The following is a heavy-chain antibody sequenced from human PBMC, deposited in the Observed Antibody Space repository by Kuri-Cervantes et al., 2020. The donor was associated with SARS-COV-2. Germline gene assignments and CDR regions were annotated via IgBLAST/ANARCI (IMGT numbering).Heavy chain of an antibody. V-gene: IGHV4-39*01. CDR1: GGSISSSSYY. CDR3: ARQMMSSITIFGVVITRNWFDP. J-gene: IGHJ5*02. D-gene: IGHD3-3*01. Sequence: SETLSLTCTVSGGSISSSSYYWGWIRQPPGKVLEWIGSIYYSGSTYYNPSLKSRVTISVDTSKNQFSLKLSSVTAADTAVYYCARQMMSSITIFGVVITRNWFDPWGQGTLVTVSS. CDR2: IYYSGST.